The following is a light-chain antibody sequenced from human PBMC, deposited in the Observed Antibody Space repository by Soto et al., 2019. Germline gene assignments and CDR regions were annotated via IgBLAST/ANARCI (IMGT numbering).Light chain of an antibody. V-gene: IGLV2-14*01. CDR1: SSDVGGYNY. CDR3: SSDTSSSTYV. J-gene: IGLJ1*01. CDR2: DVS. Sequence: QSVLTQPASVSGSPGQSITISCTGTSSDVGGYNYVSWYHQHPGKAPKLMIYDVSTRPSGVSHRFSGSKSGNTASLTLSGLQADDEAYYYCSSDTSSSTYVFGTGTKVTVL.